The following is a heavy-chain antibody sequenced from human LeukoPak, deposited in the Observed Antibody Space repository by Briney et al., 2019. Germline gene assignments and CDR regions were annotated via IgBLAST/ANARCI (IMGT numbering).Heavy chain of an antibody. J-gene: IGHJ4*02. CDR3: SGRYGPGPV. D-gene: IGHD3-10*01. CDR1: GYTFAAHH. CDR2: ILPDGRDT. Sequence: ASVKVYCKASGYTFAAHHIHWVRQAPGQGLEWMGWILPDGRDTKYSQKFQDGMTLTTDTSTNTAYMELSSLIPDDTAVYYCSGRYGPGPVWGQGTLISASP. V-gene: IGHV1-2*02.